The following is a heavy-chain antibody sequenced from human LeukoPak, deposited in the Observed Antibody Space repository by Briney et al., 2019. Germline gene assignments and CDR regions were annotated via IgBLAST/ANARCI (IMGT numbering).Heavy chain of an antibody. CDR2: ISSSSTTI. CDR3: AGGRDFDY. D-gene: IGHD3-16*01. Sequence: PGGSLRLSCAASGFTFSSYSMNWVRQAPGKGLEWVSYISSSSTTIYYADSVKGRFTISRDNAKISLYLQMNSLRAEDTAVYYCAGGRDFDYWGQGTLVTVSS. V-gene: IGHV3-48*01. J-gene: IGHJ4*02. CDR1: GFTFSSYS.